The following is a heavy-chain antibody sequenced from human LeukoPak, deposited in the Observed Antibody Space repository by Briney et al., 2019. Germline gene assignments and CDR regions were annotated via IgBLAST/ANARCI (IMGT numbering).Heavy chain of an antibody. CDR1: GGSFSGYY. V-gene: IGHV4-34*01. CDR2: INHSGST. J-gene: IGHJ4*02. CDR3: ARGSLVRDYFDY. Sequence: PSETLSLTCAVYGGSFSGYYWSWIRQPPGKGLEWIGEINHSGSTNYNPSLKSRVTISVDTSKNQFSLKLSSVTAADTAVYYCARGSLVRDYFDYWGQGTLVTVSS. D-gene: IGHD3-10*01.